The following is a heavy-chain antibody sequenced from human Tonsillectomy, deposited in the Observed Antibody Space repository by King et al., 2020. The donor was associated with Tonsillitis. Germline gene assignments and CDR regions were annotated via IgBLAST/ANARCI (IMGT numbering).Heavy chain of an antibody. CDR3: ARGSSCWGDDAFDI. CDR2: INWNGGST. Sequence: QLVQSGGGVVRPGGSLRLSWAASGFTFDDYVMSWGRQAPGKGLDWVSGINWNGGSTGYADSVKGRFTISRDNAKNSLYLQMNSLRAEDTALYQCARGSSCWGDDAFDIWGQGTMVTVSS. D-gene: IGHD6-19*01. J-gene: IGHJ3*02. CDR1: GFTFDDYV. V-gene: IGHV3-20*01.